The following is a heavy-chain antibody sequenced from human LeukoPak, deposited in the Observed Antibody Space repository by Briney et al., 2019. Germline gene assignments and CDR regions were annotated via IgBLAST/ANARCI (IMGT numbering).Heavy chain of an antibody. CDR2: IIPIFGTA. V-gene: IGHV1-69*05. D-gene: IGHD2-2*01. CDR1: GCTFSSYA. J-gene: IGHJ5*02. Sequence: GASVKVSCKSSGCTFSSYAISWVRLAPGQGLEWMGGIIPIFGTANYARKFQGRVTITTDESTSTAYMELSSLRSEDTAVYYCARQGEEYCSSTSCPWFDPWGQGTLVTVSS. CDR3: ARQGEEYCSSTSCPWFDP.